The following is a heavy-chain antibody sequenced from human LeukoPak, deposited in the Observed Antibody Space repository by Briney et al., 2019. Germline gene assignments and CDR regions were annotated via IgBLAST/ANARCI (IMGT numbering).Heavy chain of an antibody. D-gene: IGHD1-26*01. J-gene: IGHJ4*02. Sequence: GGSLRLSCAASGFAISSHSFNWVRQPPGKGLEWVASISSGSHHIYYADFVKGRFNISRDNARNSLELHLNSLRAEDTAAYYCARDPVEWELLLDYWGQGTLVTVSS. V-gene: IGHV3-21*06. CDR3: ARDPVEWELLLDY. CDR2: ISSGSHHI. CDR1: GFAISSHS.